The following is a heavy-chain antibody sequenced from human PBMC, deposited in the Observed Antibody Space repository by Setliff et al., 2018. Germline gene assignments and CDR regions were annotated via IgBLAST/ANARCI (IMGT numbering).Heavy chain of an antibody. Sequence: SETLSLTCAVSGGSISSGSYYWSWIRRPAGKGLEWVGRLHTSGSTNYNPSLKGRVTISVDTSKNQFSLNLSSVTAADTAVYYCARGGMAAANRKGVFEYWGQGTLVTSPQ. CDR2: LHTSGST. CDR3: ARGGMAAANRKGVFEY. J-gene: IGHJ4*02. D-gene: IGHD6-13*01. V-gene: IGHV4-61*02. CDR1: GGSISSGSYY.